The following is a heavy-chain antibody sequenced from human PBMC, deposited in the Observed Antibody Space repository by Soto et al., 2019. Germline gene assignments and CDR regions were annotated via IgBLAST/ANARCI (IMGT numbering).Heavy chain of an antibody. CDR1: GYTFTDYA. V-gene: IGHV1-3*01. CDR2: INAGNGNT. Sequence: QVQVVQSGAEVKKPGASVKVSCKASGYTFTDYAMHWVRQAPGQRLEWMGWINAGNGNTKYSQKFQGRVTITRDTSARTAYMEPSSLRSEDTAVYYCARVIGGWYYFDYWGQGTLVTVSS. CDR3: ARVIGGWYYFDY. J-gene: IGHJ4*02. D-gene: IGHD6-19*01.